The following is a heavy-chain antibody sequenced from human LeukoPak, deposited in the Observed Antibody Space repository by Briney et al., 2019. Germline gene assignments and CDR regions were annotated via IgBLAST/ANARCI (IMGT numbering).Heavy chain of an antibody. J-gene: IGHJ5*02. Sequence: SETLSLTCAVYGGSFSGYYWSWIRQPPGKGLEWIGEINHSGSTNYNPSLKSRVTISVDTSKNQFSLKLSSVTAADTAVYYCARGPGSGSYFAWFDPWGQGTLVTVSP. D-gene: IGHD3-10*01. V-gene: IGHV4-34*01. CDR2: INHSGST. CDR3: ARGPGSGSYFAWFDP. CDR1: GGSFSGYY.